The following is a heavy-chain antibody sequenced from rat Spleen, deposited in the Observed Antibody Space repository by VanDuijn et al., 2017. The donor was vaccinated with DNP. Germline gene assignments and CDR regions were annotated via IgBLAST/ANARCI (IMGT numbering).Heavy chain of an antibody. CDR3: ARWTRYFDY. D-gene: IGHD1-7*01. CDR2: ISYSGNT. J-gene: IGHJ2*01. V-gene: IGHV3-1*01. CDR1: GYSITSNY. Sequence: EVQLQESGSGLVKPSQSLSLTCSVTGYSITSNYWGWIRKFPGNKMEYIGHISYSGNTNYYPSLKSRISITRDTSKNHFFLHLNSVTTEDTATYYCARWTRYFDYWGQGVMVTVSS.